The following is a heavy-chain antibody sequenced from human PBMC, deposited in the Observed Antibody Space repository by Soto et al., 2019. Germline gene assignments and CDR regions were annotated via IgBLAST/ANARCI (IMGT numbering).Heavy chain of an antibody. CDR3: AKERWAAAGTPTLDY. V-gene: IGHV3-23*01. J-gene: IGHJ4*02. CDR1: GFTFRSYA. D-gene: IGHD6-13*01. Sequence: EVQLLESGGGLVQPGGSLRLSCAASGFTFRSYAMSWVRQAPGKGLDWVSAISGGNSSTYYAASVKGRFTISRDKSKNTLYLQMNSLRAEDTAVYYCAKERWAAAGTPTLDYWGQGTLVTVSS. CDR2: ISGGNSST.